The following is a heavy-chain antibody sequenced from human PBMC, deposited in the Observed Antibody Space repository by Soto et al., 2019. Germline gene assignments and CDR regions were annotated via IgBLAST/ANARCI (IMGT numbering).Heavy chain of an antibody. D-gene: IGHD2-15*01. V-gene: IGHV4-59*08. CDR3: ARQFREDSQALGY. J-gene: IGHJ4*02. CDR1: RDSINSYF. Sequence: QVQLQESGPGLVKPSETLSLTCTVSRDSINSYFWGWIRQPPGKGLEWIGFIQYIGSTDYNPSLKSRVTMAVDTSKSQFSLHLSSVTAADTAVYYCARQFREDSQALGYWGQGILVTVSS. CDR2: IQYIGST.